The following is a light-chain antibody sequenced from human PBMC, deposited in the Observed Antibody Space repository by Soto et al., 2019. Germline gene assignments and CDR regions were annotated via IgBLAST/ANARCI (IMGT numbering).Light chain of an antibody. CDR2: YDD. CDR3: ATWDDSLNAYV. V-gene: IGLV1-36*01. Sequence: QSALTQSPSVSEAPRQRVTISCSGSSSNIGNNGVNWYQQLPGKAPKLLIYYDDLKPSGVSARFSGSKSGTSASLAISGLQSEDEADYYCATWDDSLNAYVFGIGTKV. CDR1: SSNIGNNG. J-gene: IGLJ1*01.